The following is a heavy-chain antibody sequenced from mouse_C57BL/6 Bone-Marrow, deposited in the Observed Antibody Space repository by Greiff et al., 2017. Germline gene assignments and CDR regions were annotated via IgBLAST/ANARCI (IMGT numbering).Heavy chain of an antibody. V-gene: IGHV1-19*01. CDR2: INPYNGGT. CDR3: ARIFLITTVVPFDY. Sequence: EVQLQQSGPVLVKPGASVKMSCKASGYTFTDYYMNWVKQSHGKSLEWIGVINPYNGGTSYNQKFKGKATLTVDKSSSTAYMELNSLTSEDSAVYYCARIFLITTVVPFDYWGQGTTLTVSS. J-gene: IGHJ2*01. CDR1: GYTFTDYY. D-gene: IGHD1-1*01.